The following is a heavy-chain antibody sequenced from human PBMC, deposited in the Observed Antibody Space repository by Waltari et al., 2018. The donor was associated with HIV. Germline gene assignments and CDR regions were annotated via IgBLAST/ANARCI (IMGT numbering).Heavy chain of an antibody. CDR3: ARDPLHGVAVADIDY. CDR1: GYTFPAYY. CDR2: INPRSGGT. V-gene: IGHV1-2*02. Sequence: QVQLVQSGAAVKKPGASVKVSGKASGYTFPAYYMLWVRQAPGQGLEWMGWINPRSGGTQYAQKFQGRVTMTRDTSISTAFMELSRLRSDDTAVYYCARDPLHGVAVADIDYWGQGTLVTVSS. D-gene: IGHD6-19*01. J-gene: IGHJ4*02.